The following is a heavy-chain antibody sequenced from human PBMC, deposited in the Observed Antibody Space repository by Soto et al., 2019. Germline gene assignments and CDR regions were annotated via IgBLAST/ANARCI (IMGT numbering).Heavy chain of an antibody. CDR2: IWYDGSNK. Sequence: ESGGGVVQPGRSLRLSCAASGFTFSSYGMHWVRQAPGKGLEWVAVIWYDGSNKYYADSVKGRFTISRDNSKNTLYLQMNSLRAEDTAVYYCARGSSVVVVAATIFDYWGQGTLVTVSS. CDR3: ARGSSVVVVAATIFDY. CDR1: GFTFSSYG. D-gene: IGHD2-15*01. J-gene: IGHJ4*02. V-gene: IGHV3-33*01.